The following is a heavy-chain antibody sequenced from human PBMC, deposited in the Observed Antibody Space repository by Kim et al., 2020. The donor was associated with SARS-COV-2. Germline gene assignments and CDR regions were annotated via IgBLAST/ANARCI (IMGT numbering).Heavy chain of an antibody. CDR1: GYSFTSYW. CDR2: IYPGDSDT. V-gene: IGHV5-51*01. CDR3: ARHARSFQWLVRGTAFDI. D-gene: IGHD6-19*01. J-gene: IGHJ3*02. Sequence: GESLKISCKGSGYSFTSYWIGWVRQMPGKGLEWMGIIYPGDSDTRYSPSFQGQVTISADKSISTAYLQWSSLKASDTAMYYCARHARSFQWLVRGTAFDIWGQGTMVTVSS.